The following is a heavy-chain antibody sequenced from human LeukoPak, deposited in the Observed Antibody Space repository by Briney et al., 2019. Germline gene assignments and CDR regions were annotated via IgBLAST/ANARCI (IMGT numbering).Heavy chain of an antibody. V-gene: IGHV3-30*02. CDR2: KRHDGSNK. Sequence: GGSLRLSCEASGFTFSNYGMHWVRQAPGKGLEWVAFKRHDGSNKYYTHSVKGRFTISRDNSKNTLYLQMNSLRAEDTALYYCAKAVYGGIDDAFDIWGQGTMVTVSS. J-gene: IGHJ3*02. CDR3: AKAVYGGIDDAFDI. D-gene: IGHD4-23*01. CDR1: GFTFSNYG.